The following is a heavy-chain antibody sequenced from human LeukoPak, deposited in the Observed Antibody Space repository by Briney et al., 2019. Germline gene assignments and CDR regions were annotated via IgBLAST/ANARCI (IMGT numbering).Heavy chain of an antibody. CDR2: MNPNSGNT. J-gene: IGHJ4*02. CDR1: GDTFTSYD. Sequence: ASVKVSCKASGDTFTSYDINWVRQATGQGLEWMGWMNPNSGNTGYAQKFQGRVTITRNTSKSTAYMELSSLRSEDTAVYYCARSRRGIAAAGTSYYFDYWGQGTLVTVSP. D-gene: IGHD6-13*01. CDR3: ARSRRGIAAAGTSYYFDY. V-gene: IGHV1-8*03.